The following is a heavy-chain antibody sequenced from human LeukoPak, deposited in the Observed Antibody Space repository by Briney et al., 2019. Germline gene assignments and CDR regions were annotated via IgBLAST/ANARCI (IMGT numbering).Heavy chain of an antibody. J-gene: IGHJ5*02. Sequence: SVKVSCKASGGTFSSYAISWVRQAPGQGLEWMGGIIPIFGTANYAQKFQGRVTITADESTSTVYMELSSLRSEDTAVYYCARGGLLWFGELSGSAAKPDWFDPWGQGTLVTVSS. D-gene: IGHD3-10*01. CDR1: GGTFSSYA. V-gene: IGHV1-69*13. CDR2: IIPIFGTA. CDR3: ARGGLLWFGELSGSAAKPDWFDP.